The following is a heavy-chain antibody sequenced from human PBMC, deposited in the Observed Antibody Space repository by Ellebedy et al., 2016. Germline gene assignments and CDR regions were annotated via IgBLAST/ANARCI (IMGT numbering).Heavy chain of an antibody. D-gene: IGHD3-10*01. CDR1: SGAISGNY. CDR3: ARQRPYPNRAFDI. Sequence: SETLSLTCSVPSGAISGNYWSWIRQPPGKGLEWIGYMPGGGSARYNPSLKSRLSISVDASKDQLSLKLSSVTAADTAVYYCARQRPYPNRAFDIWGQGTVVTVSS. J-gene: IGHJ3*02. CDR2: MPGGGSA. V-gene: IGHV4-59*08.